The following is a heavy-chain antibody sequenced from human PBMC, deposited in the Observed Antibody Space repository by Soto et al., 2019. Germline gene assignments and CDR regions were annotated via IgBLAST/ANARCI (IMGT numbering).Heavy chain of an antibody. Sequence: VLSLRLSCVASGFSFGTYAMTCIRHVPGKGLEWVSTISGGIGSTFYADSVKGRFTISRDISKKMLFLHMNGLRGEDTGTYYCAKGAERYFDYWGRGTLVTVST. CDR1: GFSFGTYA. V-gene: IGHV3-23*01. CDR3: AKGAERYFDY. D-gene: IGHD1-26*01. J-gene: IGHJ4*02. CDR2: ISGGIGST.